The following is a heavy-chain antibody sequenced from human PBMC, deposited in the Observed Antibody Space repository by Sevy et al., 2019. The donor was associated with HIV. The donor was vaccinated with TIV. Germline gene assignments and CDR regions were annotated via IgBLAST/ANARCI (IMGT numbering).Heavy chain of an antibody. CDR3: VSADPDKRFDS. J-gene: IGHJ4*02. Sequence: ASVEVSCKASGDTFTNNYIHWVRQGPGQGLEWVGMVGPSAGNTTYDQKFQDRVTLTRDTSTSILYMELSSLGAENTAVYYGVSADPDKRFDSWGQRTAVTVSS. V-gene: IGHV1-46*01. CDR2: VGPSAGNT. CDR1: GDTFTNNY.